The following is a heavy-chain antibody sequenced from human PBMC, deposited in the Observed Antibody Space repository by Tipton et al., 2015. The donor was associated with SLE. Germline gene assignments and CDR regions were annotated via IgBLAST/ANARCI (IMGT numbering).Heavy chain of an antibody. Sequence: LRLSCAVSGGSFRGYNWIWIRQPPGKGLEWIGEINHSGTTSYNSSLKSRVTISIDTSKNQFSLKLTSVTAADTAVYFCARGHPHIVVLIGGGWFDPRGQGTLVTVSS. CDR3: ARGHPHIVVLIGGGWFDP. J-gene: IGHJ5*02. CDR1: GGSFRGYN. V-gene: IGHV4-34*01. CDR2: INHSGTT. D-gene: IGHD2-21*01.